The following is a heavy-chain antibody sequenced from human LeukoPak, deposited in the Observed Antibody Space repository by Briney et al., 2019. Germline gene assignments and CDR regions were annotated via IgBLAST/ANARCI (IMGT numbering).Heavy chain of an antibody. Sequence: GGSLRLSCALDGFTFRRYYMTSVRQAPGKGLEWVANINQEGGEKDSVGSVKGRFTISRDNADHSLYQQMNCLRVEDTAVYHCAWLGAAAEGALDYWGQGALVTVSS. D-gene: IGHD6-13*01. CDR2: INQEGGEK. J-gene: IGHJ4*02. CDR1: GFTFRRYY. CDR3: AWLGAAAEGALDY. V-gene: IGHV3-7*03.